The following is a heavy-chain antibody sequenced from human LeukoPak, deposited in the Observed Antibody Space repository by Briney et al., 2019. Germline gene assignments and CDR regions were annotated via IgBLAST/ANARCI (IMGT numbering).Heavy chain of an antibody. J-gene: IGHJ4*02. Sequence: PSETLSLTCTVFGGSISTYYWSWIRQPPGKGLEWIGYIYYSGSTNYNPSLKSRVTISVDTPKNQFSLKLSSVTAADTAVYYCARQVIYPDYWGQGNLVTVSS. V-gene: IGHV4-59*01. CDR2: IYYSGST. CDR1: GGSISTYY. D-gene: IGHD3-10*01. CDR3: ARQVIYPDY.